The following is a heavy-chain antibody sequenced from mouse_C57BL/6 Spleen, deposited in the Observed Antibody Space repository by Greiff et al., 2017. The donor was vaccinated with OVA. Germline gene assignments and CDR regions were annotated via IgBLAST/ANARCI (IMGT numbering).Heavy chain of an antibody. Sequence: EVKLVESGGDLVKPGGSLKLSCAASGFTFSSYGMSWVRQTPDKRLAWVATISSGGSYTYYPDSVKGRFTISRDNAKNTLYLQMSSLKSEDTAMYYYARQARQPYYFDYWGQGTTLTVSS. CDR2: ISSGGSYT. J-gene: IGHJ2*01. CDR3: ARQARQPYYFDY. CDR1: GFTFSSYG. V-gene: IGHV5-6*01. D-gene: IGHD3-2*01.